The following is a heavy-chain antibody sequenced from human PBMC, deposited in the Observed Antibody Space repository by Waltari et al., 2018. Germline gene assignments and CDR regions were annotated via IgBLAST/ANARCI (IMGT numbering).Heavy chain of an antibody. V-gene: IGHV3-9*01. CDR3: AKGMYYYDSSGSNWFDP. CDR2: ISWNSGSI. Sequence: EVQLVESGGGLVQPGRSLRLSCAASGFTFDDYAMHWVRQAPGKGLEWVSGISWNSGSIGYADSVKGRFTISRDNAKNSLYLQMNSLRAEDTALYYCAKGMYYYDSSGSNWFDPWGQGTLVTVSS. D-gene: IGHD3-22*01. J-gene: IGHJ5*02. CDR1: GFTFDDYA.